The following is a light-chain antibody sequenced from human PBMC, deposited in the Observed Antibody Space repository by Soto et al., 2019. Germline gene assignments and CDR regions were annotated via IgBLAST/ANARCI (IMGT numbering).Light chain of an antibody. V-gene: IGKV3D-15*01. J-gene: IGKJ1*01. CDR2: DAS. CDR1: QNIHTN. CDR3: HQYNDWLRT. Sequence: EIMMSQSPATLSVSPGERATLSCRACQNIHTNLAWYQQKPGQAPRLLIFDASSRATGIPDRFSASGSGTDFTLSISRLEPEDFAVYYCHQYNDWLRTFGQGTKVDIK.